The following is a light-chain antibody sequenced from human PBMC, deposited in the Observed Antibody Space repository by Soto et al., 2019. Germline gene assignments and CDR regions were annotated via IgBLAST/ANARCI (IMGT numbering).Light chain of an antibody. CDR3: QSYDSSLSGAVV. J-gene: IGLJ2*01. Sequence: QSELTQPPSVSGAPGQRVTISCTGSSSNIGAGYDVHWYQQLPGTAPKLLIYGNSNRPSGVPDRFSGSKSGTSASQAITGLQAEDEADYYCQSYDSSLSGAVVFGGGTKLTVL. V-gene: IGLV1-40*01. CDR2: GNS. CDR1: SSNIGAGYD.